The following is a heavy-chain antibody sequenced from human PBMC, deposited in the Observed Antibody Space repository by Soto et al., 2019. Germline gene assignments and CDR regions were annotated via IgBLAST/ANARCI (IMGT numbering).Heavy chain of an antibody. Sequence: GESLKISCEASGYMFPIYHISWVRQMPGKGLEWVGKIDPSDSRTMYRPSSRARITISVDKSINTAYLEWGRLKASDTAMYYCARQHWRTTGIWGQGTMVTVSS. CDR2: IDPSDSRT. CDR1: GYMFPIYH. CDR3: ARQHWRTTGI. D-gene: IGHD1-1*01. J-gene: IGHJ3*02. V-gene: IGHV5-10-1*01.